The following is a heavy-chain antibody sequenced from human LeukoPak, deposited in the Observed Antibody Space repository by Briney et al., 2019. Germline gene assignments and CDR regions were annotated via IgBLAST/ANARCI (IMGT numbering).Heavy chain of an antibody. V-gene: IGHV1-46*02. CDR2: INPSGGST. CDR1: GYTFNSYY. CDR3: ARGEAFGLLLPDAFDI. D-gene: IGHD3-22*01. Sequence: ASVKVSCKASGYTFNSYYMHWVRQAPGQGLEWMGIINPSGGSTSYAQKFQGRVTMTRDTSTSTVYMELSSLRSEDTAVYYCARGEAFGLLLPDAFDIWGQGTMVTVSS. J-gene: IGHJ3*02.